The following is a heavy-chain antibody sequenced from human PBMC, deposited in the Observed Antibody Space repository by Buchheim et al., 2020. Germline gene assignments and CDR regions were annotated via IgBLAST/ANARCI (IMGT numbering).Heavy chain of an antibody. CDR3: ARVNYYDSSMY. CDR2: ISSSTNTI. D-gene: IGHD3-22*01. J-gene: IGHJ4*02. CDR1: GFTFSSYS. Sequence: EVQLVESGGGLVQPGGSLRLSCAASGFTFSSYSMNWVRQAPGKGLEWVSYISSSTNTINYADSVKGRFTISRDNAKNSLYLQMNSLRAEDTAVYYCARVNYYDSSMYWGQGTL. V-gene: IGHV3-48*01.